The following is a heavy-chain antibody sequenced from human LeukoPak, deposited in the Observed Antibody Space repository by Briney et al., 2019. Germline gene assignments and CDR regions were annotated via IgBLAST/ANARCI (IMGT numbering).Heavy chain of an antibody. J-gene: IGHJ5*02. Sequence: PSETLSLTCTVSGGSINNYYWSWIRQPAGKGLEWIGRIYTSGSTNYNPSLKSRVTMSVDTSKNQFSLKLRSVTAADMAVYYCARDAARIAAGINWFDPWGQGTLVTVSS. CDR1: GGSINNYY. D-gene: IGHD6-13*01. CDR2: IYTSGST. CDR3: ARDAARIAAGINWFDP. V-gene: IGHV4-4*07.